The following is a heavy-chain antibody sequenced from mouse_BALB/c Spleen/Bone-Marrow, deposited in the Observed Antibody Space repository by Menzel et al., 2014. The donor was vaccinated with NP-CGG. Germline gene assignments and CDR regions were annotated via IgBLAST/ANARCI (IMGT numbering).Heavy chain of an antibody. J-gene: IGHJ1*01. CDR2: IYPGSGST. V-gene: IGHV1-77*01. D-gene: IGHD2-3*01. Sequence: VQLQQSGPELVKPGASVKMSCKASGYTFTDYVISWVKQRTGQGLEWIGEIYPGSGSTYCNEKFKGKATLTADKSSNTAYMQLSSLTSEDSAVYFCARERSDGYWYFDVWGAGTTVTVSS. CDR3: ARERSDGYWYFDV. CDR1: GYTFTDYV.